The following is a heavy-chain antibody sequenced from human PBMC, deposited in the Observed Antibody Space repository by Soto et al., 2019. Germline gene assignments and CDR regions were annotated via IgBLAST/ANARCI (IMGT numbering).Heavy chain of an antibody. CDR2: INAGNGNT. CDR1: VYTFTSYA. Sequence: GATVKVSCKSSVYTFTSYAMHWVRQAPGQRLEWMGWINAGNGNTKYSQKFQGRVTITRDTSASTADMELSSLRSEDTAVYYCAHEDTAMVIGYWGQGTLVTVSS. CDR3: AHEDTAMVIGY. J-gene: IGHJ4*02. D-gene: IGHD5-18*01. V-gene: IGHV1-3*01.